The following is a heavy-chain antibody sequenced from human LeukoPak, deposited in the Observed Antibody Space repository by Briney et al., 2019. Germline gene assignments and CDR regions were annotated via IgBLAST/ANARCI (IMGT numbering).Heavy chain of an antibody. CDR3: ARDSDWAYFDY. V-gene: IGHV3-66*02. D-gene: IGHD3-9*01. CDR2: IYSGGST. Sequence: GGSLRLSCAASGFTVSSNYMSWVRQAPGKGLEWVSVIYSGGSTYYADSVKGRFTISRDNSKTTLYLQMNSLRAEDTAVYYCARDSDWAYFDYWGQGTLVTVSS. J-gene: IGHJ4*02. CDR1: GFTVSSNY.